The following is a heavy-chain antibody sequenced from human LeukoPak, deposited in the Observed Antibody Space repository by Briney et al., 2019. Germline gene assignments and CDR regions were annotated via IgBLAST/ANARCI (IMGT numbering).Heavy chain of an antibody. CDR3: ARDRYDFWSGYYVY. CDR2: ISSSSSYI. Sequence: PGGSLRLSYAASGFTFSSYSMNWVRQAPGKGLEWVSSISSSSSYIYYADSVKGRFTISRDNAKNSLYLQMNSLRAEDTAVYYCARDRYDFWSGYYVYWGQGTLVTVSS. V-gene: IGHV3-21*01. J-gene: IGHJ4*02. D-gene: IGHD3-3*01. CDR1: GFTFSSYS.